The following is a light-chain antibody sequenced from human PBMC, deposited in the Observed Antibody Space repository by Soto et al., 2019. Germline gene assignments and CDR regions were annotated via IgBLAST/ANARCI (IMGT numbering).Light chain of an antibody. CDR2: EGS. Sequence: QSALTQPPSGSGSPGQSVTISCTGTNSDVGTYNYVSWYQQRPGKAPKLIMYEGSNRPSGVPDRFSGSKSGSTASLTVSGLQAEDEADYFCSSYAGSNTLVFGGGTKVTVL. V-gene: IGLV2-8*01. J-gene: IGLJ2*01. CDR3: SSYAGSNTLV. CDR1: NSDVGTYNY.